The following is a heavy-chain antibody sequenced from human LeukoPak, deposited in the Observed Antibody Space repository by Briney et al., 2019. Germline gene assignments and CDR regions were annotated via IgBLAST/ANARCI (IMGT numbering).Heavy chain of an antibody. CDR2: IYYNGSGST. CDR3: ATPAYDSSQVFDY. Sequence: SETLSLTCTVSGDSISAYYWNWIRQFPGKGLEWIGYIYYNGSGSTNYNPSLKSRVTISIDTSMNRFSLNLNSVTAADTAVYYCATPAYDSSQVFDYWGQGTLVTVSS. V-gene: IGHV4-59*01. J-gene: IGHJ4*02. D-gene: IGHD3-22*01. CDR1: GDSISAYY.